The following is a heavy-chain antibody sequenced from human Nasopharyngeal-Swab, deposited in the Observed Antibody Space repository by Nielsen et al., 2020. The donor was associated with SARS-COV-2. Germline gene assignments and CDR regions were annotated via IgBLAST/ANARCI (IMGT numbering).Heavy chain of an antibody. Sequence: GESLKISCAATGFTFSSYWMSWVRQAPGRGLEWLAHTKEDGTVTHYVDSVRGRFTVSRDNAKNSLFLQMNSLRAEDTAVYYCARDRRGEENYFDYWGQGTLVTVSS. CDR2: TKEDGTVT. D-gene: IGHD2-21*01. CDR3: ARDRRGEENYFDY. J-gene: IGHJ4*02. CDR1: GFTFSSYW. V-gene: IGHV3-7*01.